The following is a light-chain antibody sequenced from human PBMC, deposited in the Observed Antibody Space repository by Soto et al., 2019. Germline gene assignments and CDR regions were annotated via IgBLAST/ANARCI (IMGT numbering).Light chain of an antibody. CDR3: QQRSTWPPFT. V-gene: IGKV3-11*01. CDR1: HSVSTS. Sequence: EIVLTQSPATLSLSPCERSTLSCRASHSVSTSLAWYQQKPGQAPRLLIYDASNRATGIPARFSGSGSGTDFTLTIGSLEPEDFAVYYCQQRSTWPPFTFGPGTKVDIK. CDR2: DAS. J-gene: IGKJ3*01.